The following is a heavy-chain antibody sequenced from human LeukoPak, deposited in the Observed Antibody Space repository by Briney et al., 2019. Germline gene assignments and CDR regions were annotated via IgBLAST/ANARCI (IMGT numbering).Heavy chain of an antibody. CDR3: ARGRLIFY. J-gene: IGHJ4*02. CDR1: GGSINSDNYF. CDR2: IYYSGST. Sequence: SETLSLTCTVSGGSINSDNYFWSWIRQPPGKGLEWIGYIYYSGSTSYNPSLKSRVTISLDTSRNQFSLKLSSVTAADTAVYYCARGRLIFYWGQGTLVTVSS. V-gene: IGHV4-30-4*01. D-gene: IGHD2-15*01.